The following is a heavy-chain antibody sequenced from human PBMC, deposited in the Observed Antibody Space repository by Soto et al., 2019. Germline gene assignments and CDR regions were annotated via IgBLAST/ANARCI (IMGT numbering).Heavy chain of an antibody. D-gene: IGHD3-10*01. J-gene: IGHJ4*02. CDR3: ARDEIRGLFIVPGHFDY. V-gene: IGHV3-48*02. CDR2: ISSSRSTI. CDR1: GFTFSSYS. Sequence: EVQLVESGGGLVQPGGSLRLSCAASGFTFSSYSMNWVRQAPGKGLEWVSYISSSRSTIYYADSVKGRITISRDNAKNSLYLQMNSLRDEDTAVYYCARDEIRGLFIVPGHFDYWGQGTLVTVSS.